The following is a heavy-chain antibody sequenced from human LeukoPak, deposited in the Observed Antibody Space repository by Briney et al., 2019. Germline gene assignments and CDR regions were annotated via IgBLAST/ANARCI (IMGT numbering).Heavy chain of an antibody. J-gene: IGHJ3*02. Sequence: PSQTLSLTCTVSGGSISSGDYYWSWIRQPPGKGLEWIGYIYYSGSTYYNPSLKSRVTISVDTSKNQFSLKLSSVTAADTAVYYCARIPQSYAYYDFWSGYSHDAFDIWGQGTMVTVSS. CDR1: GGSISSGDYY. D-gene: IGHD3-3*01. V-gene: IGHV4-30-4*08. CDR2: IYYSGST. CDR3: ARIPQSYAYYDFWSGYSHDAFDI.